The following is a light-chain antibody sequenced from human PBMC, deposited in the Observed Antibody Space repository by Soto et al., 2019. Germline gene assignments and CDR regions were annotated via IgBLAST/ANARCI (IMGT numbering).Light chain of an antibody. J-gene: IGKJ1*01. Sequence: DIQMTQSPSSLSASVGDRVTITCRASQSISFYLNWYQQKPGKAPKVLIYAASNLQSGVPSRFSGSGSGTDFTLTISSLQPEDYASYYCQQSYTTPWTFGQGTKVEIK. CDR1: QSISFY. CDR2: AAS. V-gene: IGKV1-39*01. CDR3: QQSYTTPWT.